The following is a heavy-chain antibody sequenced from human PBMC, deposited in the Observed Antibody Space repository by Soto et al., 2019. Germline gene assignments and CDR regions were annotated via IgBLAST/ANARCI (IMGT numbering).Heavy chain of an antibody. CDR3: ARGHGVATTMGWFGP. CDR2: IYYDGSNK. J-gene: IGHJ5*02. Sequence: QVQLVESGGGVVQPGRSLRLSCAASGFTFSSYGIHWVREAPGKGLEWVAVIYYDGSNKYYADSVKGRFTISRDKSKNTLYLQMTSLRADDTAVYYCARGHGVATTMGWFGPWGQGTLVTVSS. V-gene: IGHV3-33*01. D-gene: IGHD5-12*01. CDR1: GFTFSSYG.